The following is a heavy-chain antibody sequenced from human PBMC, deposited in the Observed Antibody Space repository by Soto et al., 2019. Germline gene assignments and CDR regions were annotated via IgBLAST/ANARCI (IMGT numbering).Heavy chain of an antibody. V-gene: IGHV3-53*01. CDR2: HYSGGST. D-gene: IGHD1-26*01. J-gene: IGHJ5*02. CDR1: GFSVSSNY. Sequence: DVQLVESGGGLVQPGGSLRLSCAISGFSVSSNYLSWVRQAPGKGLEWVSVHYSGGSTYYADSVQGRFTISRDKSNITLYLQMRRVRAEDTAVYFCARHRHPRGTVGATSPLDPWGQGTQVTVSS. CDR3: ARHRHPRGTVGATSPLDP.